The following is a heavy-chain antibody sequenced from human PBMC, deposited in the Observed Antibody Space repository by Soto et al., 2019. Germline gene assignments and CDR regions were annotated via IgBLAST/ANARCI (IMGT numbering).Heavy chain of an antibody. CDR3: ARTAMANYYYYYGMDV. J-gene: IGHJ6*02. CDR1: GYSFTTYW. V-gene: IGHV5-51*01. CDR2: IYPGDSDT. Sequence: GESLKISFKGSGYSFTTYWIGWVRQMPVKGLEWMGIIYPGDSDTRYSPSFQGQVTISADKSISTAYLQWSSLKASDTAMYYCARTAMANYYYYYGMDVWGQGTTVTVSS. D-gene: IGHD5-18*01.